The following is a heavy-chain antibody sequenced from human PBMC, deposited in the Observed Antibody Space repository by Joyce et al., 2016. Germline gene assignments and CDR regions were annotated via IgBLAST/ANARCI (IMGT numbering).Heavy chain of an antibody. V-gene: IGHV1-18*04. D-gene: IGHD2-15*01. Sequence: QVQLVQSGAAVKRPGASVRLSFKASGYTFSKYDMNWVRQAPGQGLEWMGWISTSNGHTIYPENLKGRVTMTTDTSTSTAYMDLRSLTSDDTALYYCASGGSGGYPLVSWGKGTLVTVSS. CDR3: ASGGSGGYPLVS. J-gene: IGHJ1*01. CDR2: ISTSNGHT. CDR1: GYTFSKYD.